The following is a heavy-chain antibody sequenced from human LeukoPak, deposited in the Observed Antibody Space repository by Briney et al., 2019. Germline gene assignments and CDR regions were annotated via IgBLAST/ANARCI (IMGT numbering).Heavy chain of an antibody. V-gene: IGHV3-21*01. CDR1: GFTFSNYN. Sequence: PGGSLRLSCAASGFTFSNYNMNWVRQARAKGLEWVSSISSSSSYIYYADSVKGRFTISRDNAKNSLYLQVNSLRAEDTAVYYCARDNISNGFPFYYYMDVWGKGTTVTVSS. D-gene: IGHD3-22*01. CDR3: ARDNISNGFPFYYYMDV. J-gene: IGHJ6*03. CDR2: ISSSSSYI.